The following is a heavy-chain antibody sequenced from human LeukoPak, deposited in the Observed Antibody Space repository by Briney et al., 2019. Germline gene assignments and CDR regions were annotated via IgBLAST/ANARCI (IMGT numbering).Heavy chain of an antibody. V-gene: IGHV3-74*01. J-gene: IGHJ3*02. CDR1: GFTFSGSA. CDR2: VDPDGTDS. CDR3: ARPGVRDYGSGSPDAFDI. D-gene: IGHD3-10*01. Sequence: GSLRLSCAASGFTFSGSAFQWFRKAPGKGLVWVSRVDPDGTDSTYADSVKGRFTISKDNAKNTLYLQMNSLRAEDTAVYYCARPGVRDYGSGSPDAFDIWGQGTMVTVSS.